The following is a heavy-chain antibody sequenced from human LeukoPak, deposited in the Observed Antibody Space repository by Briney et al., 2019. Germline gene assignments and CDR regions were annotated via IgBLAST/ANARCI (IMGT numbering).Heavy chain of an antibody. CDR3: ARVEETYYYDSSGPFDY. CDR2: INPSGGST. CDR1: GYTFTSYY. D-gene: IGHD3-22*01. V-gene: IGHV1-46*01. J-gene: IGHJ4*02. Sequence: ASVEVSCKASGYTFTSYYMHWVRQAPGQRLEWMGIINPSGGSTSYAQKFQGRVTMTRDMSTSTVYMELSSLRSEDTAVYYCARVEETYYYDSSGPFDYWGQGTLVTVSS.